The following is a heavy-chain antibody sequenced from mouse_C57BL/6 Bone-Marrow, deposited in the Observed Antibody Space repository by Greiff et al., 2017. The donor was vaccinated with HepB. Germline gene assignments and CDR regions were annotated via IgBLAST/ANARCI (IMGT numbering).Heavy chain of an antibody. CDR2: FTMYSDAT. J-gene: IGHJ4*01. V-gene: IGHV1-49*01. Sequence: LKQSGAELVRPGSSVKLSCKDSYFAFMASAMHWVKQRPGHGLEWIGSFTMYSDATEYSENFKGKATLTANTSSSTAYMELSSLTSEDSAVYYCARGTTVVATDRAMDYWGQGTSVTVSS. CDR1: YFAFMASA. D-gene: IGHD1-1*01. CDR3: ARGTTVVATDRAMDY.